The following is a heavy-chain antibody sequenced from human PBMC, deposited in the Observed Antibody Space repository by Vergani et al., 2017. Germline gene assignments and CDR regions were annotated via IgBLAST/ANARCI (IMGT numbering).Heavy chain of an antibody. J-gene: IGHJ6*02. CDR2: IIPIFGTA. V-gene: IGHV1-69*01. D-gene: IGHD3-3*01. CDR1: GGTFSSCA. CDR3: ASRDITIFGVVIIRGYYYYGMDV. Sequence: QVQLVQSGAEVKKPGSSVKVSCKASGGTFSSCAISWVRQAPGQGLEWMGGIIPIFGTANYAQKFQGRVTITADESTSTAYMELSSLRSEGTAVYYCASRDITIFGVVIIRGYYYYGMDVWGQGTTVTVSS.